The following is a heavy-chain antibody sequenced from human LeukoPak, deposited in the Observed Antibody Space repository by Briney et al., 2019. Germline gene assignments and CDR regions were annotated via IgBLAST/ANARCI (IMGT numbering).Heavy chain of an antibody. Sequence: PSETLSLTCVVSGYSISSSDYWGWIRQPPGRGLEWIGNIYHSGASYYNPSLKSRVTISVDTSNNQFSLKLTSVTAADTAVYYCARLSRGLLLVDMWGQGTMVTVSS. CDR1: GYSISSSDY. J-gene: IGHJ3*02. D-gene: IGHD1-26*01. CDR3: ARLSRGLLLVDM. V-gene: IGHV4-38-2*01. CDR2: IYHSGAS.